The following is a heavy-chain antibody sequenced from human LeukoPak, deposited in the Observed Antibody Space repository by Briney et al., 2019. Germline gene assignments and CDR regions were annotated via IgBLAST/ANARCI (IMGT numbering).Heavy chain of an antibody. J-gene: IGHJ4*02. CDR1: GGSISSGGYY. Sequence: PSETLSLTCTVSGGSISSGGYYWSWIRQPPGKGLEWIGYIYHSGSTYYNPSLKSRVTISVDRSKNQSSLKLSSVTAADTAVYYCARDPGYDSSGYYPFDYWGQGTLVTVSS. D-gene: IGHD3-22*01. V-gene: IGHV4-30-2*01. CDR3: ARDPGYDSSGYYPFDY. CDR2: IYHSGST.